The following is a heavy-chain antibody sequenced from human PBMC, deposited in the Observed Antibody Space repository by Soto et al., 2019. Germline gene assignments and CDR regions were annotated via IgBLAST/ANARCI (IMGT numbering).Heavy chain of an antibody. CDR1: GFTFSSYG. V-gene: IGHV3-33*01. D-gene: IGHD1-26*01. Sequence: QVQLVESGGGVVQPGRSLRLSCAASGFTFSSYGMHWVRQAPGKGLEWVAVIWYDGSNKYYADSVKGRFTISRDNSKNTLYLQMNRLRAEDTAVYYCARVRAPEGSGYFDYWGQGTLVTVSS. J-gene: IGHJ4*02. CDR2: IWYDGSNK. CDR3: ARVRAPEGSGYFDY.